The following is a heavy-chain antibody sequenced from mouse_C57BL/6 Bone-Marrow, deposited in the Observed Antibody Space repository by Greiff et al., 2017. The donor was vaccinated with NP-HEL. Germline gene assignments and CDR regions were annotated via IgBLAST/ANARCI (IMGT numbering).Heavy chain of an antibody. D-gene: IGHD2-2*01. Sequence: EVKLVESGGGLVQPGGSLKLSCAASGFTFSDYYMYWVRQTPEKRLEWVAYISNGGGSTYYPDTVKGRFTISRDNAKNTLYLQMSRLKSEDTAMYYCATMVTGYAMDYWGQGTSVTVSS. CDR3: ATMVTGYAMDY. V-gene: IGHV5-12*01. J-gene: IGHJ4*01. CDR2: ISNGGGST. CDR1: GFTFSDYY.